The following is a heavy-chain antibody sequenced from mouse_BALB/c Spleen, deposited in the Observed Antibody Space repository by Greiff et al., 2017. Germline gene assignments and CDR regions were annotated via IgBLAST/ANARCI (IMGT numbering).Heavy chain of an antibody. J-gene: IGHJ4*01. CDR3: ARRGGSYAMDY. D-gene: IGHD1-1*02. CDR1: GFTFSSYA. Sequence: DVMLVESGGGLVKPGGSLKLSCAASGFTFSSYAMSWVRQSPEKRLEWVAEISSGGSYTYYPDTVTGRFTISRDNAKNTLYLEMSSLRSEDTAMYYCARRGGSYAMDYWGQGTSVTVSS. V-gene: IGHV5-9-4*01. CDR2: ISSGGSYT.